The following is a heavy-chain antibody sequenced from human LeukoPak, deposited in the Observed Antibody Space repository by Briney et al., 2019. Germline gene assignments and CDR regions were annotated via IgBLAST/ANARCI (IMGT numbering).Heavy chain of an antibody. CDR1: GFTVSSNY. D-gene: IGHD3-10*01. J-gene: IGHJ4*02. CDR2: IREDGSEK. Sequence: GGSLRLSCAASGFTVSSNYMSWVRQAPGKGLEWVANIREDGSEKYYVESVKGRFTISRDNARNSLYLQMNSLRAEDTAVYYCASDNYSGSGTYSYYFDYWGQGTLVTVSS. CDR3: ASDNYSGSGTYSYYFDY. V-gene: IGHV3-7*01.